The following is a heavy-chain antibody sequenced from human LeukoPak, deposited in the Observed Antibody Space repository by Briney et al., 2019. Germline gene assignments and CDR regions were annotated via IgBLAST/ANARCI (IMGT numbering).Heavy chain of an antibody. D-gene: IGHD6-19*01. CDR1: GFTFDVYA. V-gene: IGHV3-43*02. Sequence: GGSLTLSCTLSGFTFDVYAMHWVRHAPGKGLEWVSLISNDGLNTYYADSVKGRFTISRDNSKNSLYLQMNSLRTEDTALYYCAKGQYSSGWYEAFDIWGKGTVVTVSS. CDR3: AKGQYSSGWYEAFDI. CDR2: ISNDGLNT. J-gene: IGHJ3*02.